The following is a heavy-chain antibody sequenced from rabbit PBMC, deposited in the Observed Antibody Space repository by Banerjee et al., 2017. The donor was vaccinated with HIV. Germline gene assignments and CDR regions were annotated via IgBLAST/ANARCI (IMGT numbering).Heavy chain of an antibody. CDR2: IFAGSSGGT. Sequence: GGGLVKPEGSLTLTCTASGFSFSSSYYMCWVRQAPGKGLEWIACIFAGSSGGTYYASWVNGRFTISKTSSTTVTLQMTSLTAADTATYFCARAPYSTYTYDYAGYAYPYYFKLWGPGTLVTVS. CDR1: GFSFSSSYY. D-gene: IGHD6-1*01. V-gene: IGHV1S40*01. CDR3: ARAPYSTYTYDYAGYAYPYYFKL. J-gene: IGHJ4*01.